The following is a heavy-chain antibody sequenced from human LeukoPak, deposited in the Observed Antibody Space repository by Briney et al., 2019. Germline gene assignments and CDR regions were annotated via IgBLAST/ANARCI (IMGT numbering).Heavy chain of an antibody. J-gene: IGHJ4*02. CDR3: ARHSGEGYDILTGYSQAYYFDY. CDR2: IYSSGST. D-gene: IGHD3-9*01. V-gene: IGHV4-30-4*01. CDR1: GGSISSGDYY. Sequence: KPSETLSLACTVSGGSISSGDYYWSWIRQPPGKGLEWIGYIYSSGSTYYNPSLKSRVTISVDTSKNQFSLRLSSVTAADTAVYYCARHSGEGYDILTGYSQAYYFDYWGQGTLVTVSS.